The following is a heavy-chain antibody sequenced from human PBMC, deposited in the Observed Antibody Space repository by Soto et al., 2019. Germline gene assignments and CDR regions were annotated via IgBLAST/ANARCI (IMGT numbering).Heavy chain of an antibody. Sequence: SETQSLTCTVSGDSISSADYCWSWIRQPPGKGLEWIGYICYSGSTYYNPSLKSRTTMSVDTSKKQFSLTLTSVTAAETAVYYCAREDSGVFDYWGQGRLVTVSS. CDR1: GDSISSADYC. CDR3: AREDSGVFDY. D-gene: IGHD6-19*01. J-gene: IGHJ4*02. CDR2: ICYSGST. V-gene: IGHV4-30-4*01.